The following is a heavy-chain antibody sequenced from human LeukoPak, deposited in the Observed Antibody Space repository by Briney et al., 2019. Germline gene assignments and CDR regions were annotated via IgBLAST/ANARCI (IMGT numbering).Heavy chain of an antibody. Sequence: SETLSLTCTVSGGSISDYYWSWIRQPAGKGLERIGHLYASGNTKYNPSLKSRVTMSVDTSKIQFSLNLRSVTAADTAVYFCARANYVWGSYVDWGQGTLVTVSS. D-gene: IGHD3-16*01. J-gene: IGHJ4*02. CDR3: ARANYVWGSYVD. V-gene: IGHV4-4*07. CDR2: LYASGNT. CDR1: GGSISDYY.